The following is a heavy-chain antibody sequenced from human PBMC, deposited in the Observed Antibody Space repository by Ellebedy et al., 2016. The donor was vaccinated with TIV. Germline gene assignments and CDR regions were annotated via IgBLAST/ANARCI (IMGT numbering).Heavy chain of an antibody. CDR2: IGFAGAP. CDR1: GFTFSSYD. Sequence: GESLKISCAASGFTFSSYDMHWVRQAKGKGLEWVSLIGFAGAPYYPVSVKGRLTISRDNAKSSLYLQMNSLRDEDTAVYYCGRGITARQANRAVDYWGQGTLVTVSS. D-gene: IGHD3-3*01. V-gene: IGHV3-13*05. J-gene: IGHJ4*02. CDR3: GRGITARQANRAVDY.